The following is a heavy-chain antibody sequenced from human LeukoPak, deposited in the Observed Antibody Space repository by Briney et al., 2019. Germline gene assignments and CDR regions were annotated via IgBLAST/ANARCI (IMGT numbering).Heavy chain of an antibody. CDR2: IYPGDSDT. CDR3: ARRRITMVRGADYYYYYYMDV. D-gene: IGHD3-10*01. J-gene: IGHJ6*03. V-gene: IGHV5-51*01. CDR1: GYSFTSYC. Sequence: GESLKISCKGSGYSFTSYCIGWVRQMPGKGLEWMGIIYPGDSDTRYSPSFQGQVTISADKSISTAYLQWSSLKASGTAMYYCARRRITMVRGADYYYYYYMDVWGKGTTVTVSS.